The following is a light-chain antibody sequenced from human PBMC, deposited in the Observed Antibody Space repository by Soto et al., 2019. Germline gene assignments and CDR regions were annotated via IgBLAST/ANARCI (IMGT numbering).Light chain of an antibody. V-gene: IGLV2-14*03. CDR2: EVR. Sequence: QSVLTQPASVSGSPGQSITISCAGTMRDIGAYNLVSWYQQHPGKAPQLIIYEVRNRPSGISFRFSGSKSANTASLTISGLQAEDVADYYCSSYAGSNTYVFGTGTKVTVL. CDR1: MRDIGAYNL. CDR3: SSYAGSNTYV. J-gene: IGLJ1*01.